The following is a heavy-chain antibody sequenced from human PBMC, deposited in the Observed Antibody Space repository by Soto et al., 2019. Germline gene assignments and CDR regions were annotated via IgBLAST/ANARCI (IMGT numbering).Heavy chain of an antibody. J-gene: IGHJ5*02. CDR1: GGTFSSYA. D-gene: IGHD3-3*01. Sequence: QVQLVQSGAEVKKPGSSVKVSCKASGGTFSSYAISWVRQAPGQGLEWMGGIIPIFGTANYAQKFQGRVTITADESTSTAYMELSSLRSEDTAVYYCARFRPPTIFGVVISPFDPWGQGTLVTVS. CDR2: IIPIFGTA. V-gene: IGHV1-69*01. CDR3: ARFRPPTIFGVVISPFDP.